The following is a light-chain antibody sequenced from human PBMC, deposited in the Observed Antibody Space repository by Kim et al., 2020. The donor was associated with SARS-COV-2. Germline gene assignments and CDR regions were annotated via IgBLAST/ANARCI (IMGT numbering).Light chain of an antibody. J-gene: IGKJ2*01. CDR1: QSVDSN. CDR2: GAS. Sequence: EIVMTQSPATLSVSPGERVTLSCRASQSVDSNLALYQQKPGQAPRLLIHGASTRATDNPARFSGSGSGTEFTLIISSLQAEDFAVDYWQQYRHWTPYAFGQGTKLEL. V-gene: IGKV3-15*01. CDR3: QQYRHWTPYA.